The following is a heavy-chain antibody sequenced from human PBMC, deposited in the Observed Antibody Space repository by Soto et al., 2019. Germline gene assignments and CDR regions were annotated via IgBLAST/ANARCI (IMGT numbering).Heavy chain of an antibody. CDR2: IIPIFGTA. CDR3: ARDGGRHSGGIDY. V-gene: IGHV1-69*01. Sequence: QVQLVQSGAEVKKPGSSVKVSCKASGGTFSSYSINWVRQAPGQGLEWMGEIIPIFGTAHYAQKFQGRVTITADESTSTASMELSRLRSEDTAVYYCARDGGRHSGGIDYWGQGTLVTVSS. D-gene: IGHD1-26*01. CDR1: GGTFSSYS. J-gene: IGHJ4*02.